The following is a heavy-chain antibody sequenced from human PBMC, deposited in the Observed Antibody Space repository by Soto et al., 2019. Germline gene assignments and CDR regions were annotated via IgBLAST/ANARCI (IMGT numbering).Heavy chain of an antibody. V-gene: IGHV6-1*01. CDR3: ARGSWDDVSGHYYMDV. J-gene: IGHJ6*03. D-gene: IGHD1-1*01. CDR2: TYYKSKWYY. CDR1: GDSVSSNSAG. Sequence: QVPLQQSSPGLVKPSQALSLTCDISGDSVSSNSAGWNWIRQTPSTGLEWLGRTYYKSKWYYTYAASVKSRITVSPDTAKNQFSLQLTSVTPEDTAVYYCARGSWDDVSGHYYMDVWDKGTTVTVSS.